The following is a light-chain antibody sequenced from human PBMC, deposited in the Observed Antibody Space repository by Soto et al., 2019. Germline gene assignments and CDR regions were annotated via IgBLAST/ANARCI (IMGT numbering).Light chain of an antibody. CDR1: SSDVGGYNY. CDR3: SSYTSSISYV. J-gene: IGLJ1*01. V-gene: IGLV2-14*03. Sequence: QSALTQPASVSGSPGQSITISCTGTSSDVGGYNYVSWYQSHPGEAPKLIIYDVSNRPSGVSDRFSGSKSGNTASLTISGLQAEDEADYYCSSYTSSISYVFGTGTKETVL. CDR2: DVS.